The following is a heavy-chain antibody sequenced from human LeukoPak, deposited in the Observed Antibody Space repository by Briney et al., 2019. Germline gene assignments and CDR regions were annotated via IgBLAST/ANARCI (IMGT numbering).Heavy chain of an antibody. CDR2: IYYSGST. V-gene: IGHV4-59*08. CDR1: GGSISSYY. D-gene: IGHD6-13*01. CDR3: ARRIAAATSGYDY. J-gene: IGHJ4*02. Sequence: SETLSLTCTVSGGSISSYYWSWIRQPPGKGLEWIGYIYYSGSTNYNPSLKSRVTISVDTSKNQFSLKLSSVTAADTAVYYCARRIAAATSGYDYRGQGTLVTVSS.